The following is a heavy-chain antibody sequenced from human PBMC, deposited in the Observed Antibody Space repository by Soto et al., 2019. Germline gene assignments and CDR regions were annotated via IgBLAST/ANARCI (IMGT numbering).Heavy chain of an antibody. D-gene: IGHD3-9*01. Sequence: PGGSLRLSCAASGFTFSSYAMSWVRQAPGKGLEWVSAISGSGGSTYYADSVKGRFTISRDNSKNTLYLQMNSLRAEDTAVYYCARDLYDILTGDWFDPWGQGTLVTVSS. CDR3: ARDLYDILTGDWFDP. V-gene: IGHV3-23*01. CDR2: ISGSGGST. CDR1: GFTFSSYA. J-gene: IGHJ5*02.